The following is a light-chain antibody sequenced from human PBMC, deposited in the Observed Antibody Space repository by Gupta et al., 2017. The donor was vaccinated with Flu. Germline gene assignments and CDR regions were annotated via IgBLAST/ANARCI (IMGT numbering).Light chain of an antibody. CDR3: QSYGSSTMGV. J-gene: IGLJ3*02. V-gene: IGLV6-57*01. CDR1: SGSIANNY. CDR2: EDD. Sequence: VTISCTRSSGSIANNYVQWYQQRPGRSPTTLIYEDDKRHSGVPDRFSGSIDSSSNAASLTISGLKTEDEADYYCQSYGSSTMGVFGGGTKLTVL.